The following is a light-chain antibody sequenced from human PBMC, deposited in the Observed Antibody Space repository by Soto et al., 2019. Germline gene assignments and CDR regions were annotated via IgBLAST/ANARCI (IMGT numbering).Light chain of an antibody. J-gene: IGKJ2*01. CDR3: QQYGSSPYT. CDR2: GAS. Sequence: EIGLTQSPGTLSLSPGERATLSCRASQSVSSNYLAWYQQKPGQAPRLLIYGASSRATGIPDRFSGSGSGTDCTLTISRLEPEDFAVYYCQQYGSSPYTFGQGTKLEIK. CDR1: QSVSSNY. V-gene: IGKV3-20*01.